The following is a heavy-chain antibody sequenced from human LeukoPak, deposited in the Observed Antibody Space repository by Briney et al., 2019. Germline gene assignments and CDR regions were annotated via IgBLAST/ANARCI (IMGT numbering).Heavy chain of an antibody. V-gene: IGHV3-21*06. J-gene: IGHJ5*02. CDR3: AREPACNSPPS. CDR1: GFTFSTYS. CDR2: ISSSSSYM. Sequence: GGSLRLSCAASGFTFSTYSMNWVRQAPGKGLEWVSSISSSSSYMYNADSVKGRFTISRDNAKNSLYLQMNSLRVEDTAVYYCAREPACNSPPSWGQGTLVTVSS. D-gene: IGHD2/OR15-2a*01.